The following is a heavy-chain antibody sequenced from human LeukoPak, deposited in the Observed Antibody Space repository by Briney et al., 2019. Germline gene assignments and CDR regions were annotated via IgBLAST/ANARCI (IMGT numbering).Heavy chain of an antibody. CDR1: GGSISSGSYF. CDR2: IYTSGST. J-gene: IGHJ6*03. Sequence: SETLSLTCTVSGGSISSGSYFWSWIRQPAGKGLEWIGRIYTSGSTNYNPSLKSRVTISVDTSKNQFSLKLSSVTAADTAVYYCARAIAAAGPSYYYYYMDVWGKGTTVTVSS. CDR3: ARAIAAAGPSYYYYYMDV. D-gene: IGHD6-13*01. V-gene: IGHV4-61*02.